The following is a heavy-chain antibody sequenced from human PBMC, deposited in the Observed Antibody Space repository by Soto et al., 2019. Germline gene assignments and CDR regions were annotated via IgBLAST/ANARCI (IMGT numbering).Heavy chain of an antibody. CDR1: GYTFTGYY. CDR2: INPNSGGT. V-gene: IGHV1-2*04. Sequence: ASVKVSCKASGYTFTGYYMHWVRQAPGQGLEWMGWINPNSGGTNYAQKFQGWVTMTRDTSISTAYMELSRLRSDDTAVYYCAASMVRGAGGDAFDSWGQGTMVTVSS. J-gene: IGHJ3*02. D-gene: IGHD3-10*01. CDR3: AASMVRGAGGDAFDS.